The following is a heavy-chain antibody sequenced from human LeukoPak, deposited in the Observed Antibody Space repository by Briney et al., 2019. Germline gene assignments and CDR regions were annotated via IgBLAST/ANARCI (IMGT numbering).Heavy chain of an antibody. Sequence: SETLSLTCTVSGGSISSYYRRWIRQPPGKGLEWIGYIYYSGSTNYNPSLKSRVTISVDTSKNQFSLKLSSVTAADTAVYYCARDRAAAGHWFDPWGQGTLVTVSS. CDR1: GGSISSYY. CDR2: IYYSGST. D-gene: IGHD6-13*01. V-gene: IGHV4-59*01. J-gene: IGHJ5*02. CDR3: ARDRAAAGHWFDP.